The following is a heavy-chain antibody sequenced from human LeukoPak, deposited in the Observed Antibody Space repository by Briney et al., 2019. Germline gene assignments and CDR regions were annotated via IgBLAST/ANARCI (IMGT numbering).Heavy chain of an antibody. CDR3: ARDLVGTTNLGDY. V-gene: IGHV1-2*02. CDR1: GYTFTGYY. J-gene: IGHJ4*02. CDR2: INPNSGGT. D-gene: IGHD1-26*01. Sequence: ASVKVSCKASGYTFTGYYMHWVRQAPGQGLEWMGWINPNSGGTNYAQKFQGRVTMTRDTSISTAYMELSSLRSEDTAVYYCARDLVGTTNLGDYWGQGTLVTVSS.